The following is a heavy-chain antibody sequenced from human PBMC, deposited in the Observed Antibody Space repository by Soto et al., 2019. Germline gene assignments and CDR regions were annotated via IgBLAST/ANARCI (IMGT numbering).Heavy chain of an antibody. Sequence: PVGSLRLSCAASGFTFSSYSMNWVRQAPGKGLEWVSSISSSSSYIYYADSVKGRFTISRDNAKNSLYLQMNSLRAEDTAVYYCARAESGWVFDYWGQGTLLTVSS. D-gene: IGHD6-19*01. V-gene: IGHV3-21*01. CDR3: ARAESGWVFDY. J-gene: IGHJ4*02. CDR1: GFTFSSYS. CDR2: ISSSSSYI.